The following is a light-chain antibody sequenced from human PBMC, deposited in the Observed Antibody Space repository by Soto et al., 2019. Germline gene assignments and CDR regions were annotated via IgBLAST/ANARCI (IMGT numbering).Light chain of an antibody. CDR2: DAS. J-gene: IGKJ3*01. CDR1: QSVGTS. Sequence: EIVLTQSPVTLSLSPGDRATLSCRASQSVGTSLAWYQQKPGQAPRLVIFDASNRGTGIPARFSGTGSGTDFTLTISSIEPEDFAIYYCQQRSNWPPLFSFGPGTKVDFK. V-gene: IGKV3-11*01. CDR3: QQRSNWPPLFS.